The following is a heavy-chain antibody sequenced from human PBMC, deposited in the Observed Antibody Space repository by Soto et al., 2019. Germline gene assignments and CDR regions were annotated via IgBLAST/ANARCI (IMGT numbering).Heavy chain of an antibody. CDR1: GFTFSSYW. Sequence: GGSLRLSCAASGFTFSSYWMGWVRQAPGKGLEWVANIKQDGSEKYYVDSVKGRFTISRDNAKNSLYLQMNSLRAEDTAVYYCARDGGGWYAYFDYWGQGTLVTVS. D-gene: IGHD6-19*01. CDR2: IKQDGSEK. CDR3: ARDGGGWYAYFDY. J-gene: IGHJ4*02. V-gene: IGHV3-7*01.